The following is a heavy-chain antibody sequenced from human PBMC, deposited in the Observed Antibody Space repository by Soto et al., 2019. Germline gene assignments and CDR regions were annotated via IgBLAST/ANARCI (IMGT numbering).Heavy chain of an antibody. CDR1: GGSFSGYY. CDR3: ARGGAGLIVVVPAASPQAMDA. Sequence: SETLSLTCAVYGGSFSGYYWSWIRQPPGKGLEWIGEINHSGSTNYNPSLKSRVTISVDTSKNQFSLKLSSVTAADTAVYYCARGGAGLIVVVPAASPQAMDAWGQGTTVTVS. V-gene: IGHV4-34*01. D-gene: IGHD2-2*01. CDR2: INHSGST. J-gene: IGHJ6*02.